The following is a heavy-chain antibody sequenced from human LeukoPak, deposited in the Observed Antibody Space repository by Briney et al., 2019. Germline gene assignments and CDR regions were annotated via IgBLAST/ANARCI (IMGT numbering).Heavy chain of an antibody. Sequence: SETLSLTCTVSGGSISSGDYYWSWIRQPPGKGLEWIGYIYYSGGTYYNPSLKSRVTISVDTSKNQFSLKLSSVTVADTAVYYCARAHYDFWSGYYTFDYWGQGTLVTVSS. V-gene: IGHV4-30-4*01. CDR2: IYYSGGT. J-gene: IGHJ4*02. CDR1: GGSISSGDYY. CDR3: ARAHYDFWSGYYTFDY. D-gene: IGHD3-3*01.